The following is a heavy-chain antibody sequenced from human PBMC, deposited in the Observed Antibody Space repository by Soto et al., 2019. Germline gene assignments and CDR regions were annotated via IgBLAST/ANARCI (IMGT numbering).Heavy chain of an antibody. D-gene: IGHD6-13*01. CDR3: ARRLFSSTWPSYFDY. CDR1: GDSITSTSYY. V-gene: IGHV4-39*01. CDR2: THYSGST. J-gene: IGHJ4*02. Sequence: SETLSLTCTVSGDSITSTSYYWGWIRQPSGKGLEWIGCTHYSGSTYYNPSLRSRVTSSVDTSKNQFSLKVSSVTAADTAVYYCARRLFSSTWPSYFDYWGEGTLVTVSS.